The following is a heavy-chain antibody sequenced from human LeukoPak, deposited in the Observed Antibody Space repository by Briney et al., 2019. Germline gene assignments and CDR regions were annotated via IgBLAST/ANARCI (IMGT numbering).Heavy chain of an antibody. CDR1: GGSISSYY. J-gene: IGHJ4*02. Sequence: SETLSLTCTVSGGSISSYYLSWMRQLPGKGLEWIGYFYHSGGTNYNPSLRGRVTMSIDTSKNQFSLELTSVTAADTAVYYCARSLSSSRFSLWKYWGQGTLVTVSS. D-gene: IGHD6-13*01. CDR3: ARSLSSSRFSLWKY. CDR2: FYHSGGT. V-gene: IGHV4-59*01.